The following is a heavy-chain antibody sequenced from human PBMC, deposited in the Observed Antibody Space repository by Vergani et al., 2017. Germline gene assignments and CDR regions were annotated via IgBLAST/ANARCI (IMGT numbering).Heavy chain of an antibody. CDR2: IIPILGIA. Sequence: QVQLVQSGAEVKKPGSSVKVSCKASGGTFSSYTISWVRQAPGQGLEWMGRIIPILGIANYAQKFQGRVTITADKSTSTAYMELSCLRSDDTAVYYCARDPTYCSGGSCYVAAFDIWGQGTRVTVSS. CDR1: GGTFSSYT. CDR3: ARDPTYCSGGSCYVAAFDI. D-gene: IGHD2-15*01. V-gene: IGHV1-69*08. J-gene: IGHJ3*02.